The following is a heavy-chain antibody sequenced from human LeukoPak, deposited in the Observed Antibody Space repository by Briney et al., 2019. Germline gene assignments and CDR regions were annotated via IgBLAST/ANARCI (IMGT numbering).Heavy chain of an antibody. CDR2: VTSSSSYI. CDR1: GITFSSYS. Sequence: GGSLRLSCAASGITFSSYSMNWVRQAPGKGLEWVSSVTSSSSYIYYADSVKGRFTISRDNSNNTVSLYMHSLRAEDTAIYYCAKERRSSMDVWGNGTMVTVSS. CDR3: AKERRSSMDV. J-gene: IGHJ6*03. D-gene: IGHD6-6*01. V-gene: IGHV3-21*04.